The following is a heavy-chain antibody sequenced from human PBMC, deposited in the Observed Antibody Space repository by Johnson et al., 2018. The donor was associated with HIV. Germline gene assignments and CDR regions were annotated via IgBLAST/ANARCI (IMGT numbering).Heavy chain of an antibody. D-gene: IGHD4-11*01. CDR1: GFTFSSYD. CDR3: ANLAGPTRRV. CDR2: IGTAGGT. V-gene: IGHV3-13*01. J-gene: IGHJ3*01. Sequence: VQLVESGGGLVQPGGSLRLSCAASGFTFSSYDMHWVRQATGKGLEWVSAIGTAGGTYYPGSVKGRFTISRDNAKNTLYRQMNSLRAEDTAVYYCANLAGPTRRVWGQGTMVIVSS.